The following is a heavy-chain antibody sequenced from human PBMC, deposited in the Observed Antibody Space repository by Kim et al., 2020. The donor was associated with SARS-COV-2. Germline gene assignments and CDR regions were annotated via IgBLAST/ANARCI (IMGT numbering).Heavy chain of an antibody. Sequence: SQTLSLTCVISGDSVSSNIATWNWVRQSPSRGLEWLGRTYYRSRWLNEYATSVKSRITINPDTPKNQFSLQLSSVTPEDTAVYYCARPAGGQGGLDFWGQ. CDR1: GDSVSSNIAT. CDR2: TYYRSRWLN. V-gene: IGHV6-1*01. J-gene: IGHJ4*02. CDR3: ARPAGGQGGLDF. D-gene: IGHD6-13*01.